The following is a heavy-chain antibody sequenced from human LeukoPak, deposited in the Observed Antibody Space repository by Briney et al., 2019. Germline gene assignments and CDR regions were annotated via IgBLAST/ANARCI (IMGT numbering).Heavy chain of an antibody. V-gene: IGHV1-2*04. Sequence: ASVKVSCKASGYTFVDHYLHWVRQAPGQGFEWMGWINPKSDNRNYAQKFQGWVTMTRDTSINTAYLEVSRLKSDDTAVYYCARWSSGYYAFDYWGQGSLVTVSS. D-gene: IGHD3-22*01. CDR3: ARWSSGYYAFDY. CDR1: GYTFVDHY. CDR2: INPKSDNR. J-gene: IGHJ4*02.